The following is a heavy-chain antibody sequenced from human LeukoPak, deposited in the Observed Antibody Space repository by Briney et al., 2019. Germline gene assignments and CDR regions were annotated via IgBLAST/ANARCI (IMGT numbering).Heavy chain of an antibody. J-gene: IGHJ6*03. Sequence: GGSLRLSCEVSGFTFSSYWMSWVRQAPGKGLEWVANIKQDGSEKYYVDSVKGRFTISRDNAKNSLYLQMNSLRAEDTAVYYCARGLISQSYYYYYMDVWGKGTTVTISS. D-gene: IGHD2-15*01. V-gene: IGHV3-7*01. CDR2: IKQDGSEK. CDR1: GFTFSSYW. CDR3: ARGLISQSYYYYYMDV.